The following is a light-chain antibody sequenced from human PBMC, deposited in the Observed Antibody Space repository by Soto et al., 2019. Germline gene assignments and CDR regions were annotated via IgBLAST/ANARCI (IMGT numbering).Light chain of an antibody. V-gene: IGKV3-11*01. CDR1: QSVSSY. J-gene: IGKJ2*01. Sequence: EIVLTQSPATLSLSPGERATLSCRASQSVSSYLAWYQQKPGQAPRLLIYDASNRATGIPARFSGSGSGTDFTLTISSLEPEDFAVYYCQQRSNWYTFGQGTKLVIK. CDR3: QQRSNWYT. CDR2: DAS.